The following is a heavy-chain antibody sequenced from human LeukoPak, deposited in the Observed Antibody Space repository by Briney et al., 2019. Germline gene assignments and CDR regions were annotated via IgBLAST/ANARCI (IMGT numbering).Heavy chain of an antibody. J-gene: IGHJ6*02. CDR1: GFTFSSYA. D-gene: IGHD3-3*01. V-gene: IGHV3-30-3*01. CDR2: ISYDGSNK. Sequence: GGSLRLSCAASGFTFSSYAMHWVRQAPGKGLEWVAVISYDGSNKYYADSVKGRFTISRDNSKNTLYLQMNSLRAEDTAVYYCASRVSNRPTYYDFWSGYHTNGMDVWGQGTTVTVSS. CDR3: ASRVSNRPTYYDFWSGYHTNGMDV.